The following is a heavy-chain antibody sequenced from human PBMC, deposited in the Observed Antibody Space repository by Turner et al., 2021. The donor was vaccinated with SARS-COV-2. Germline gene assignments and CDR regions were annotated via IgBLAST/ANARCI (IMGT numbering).Heavy chain of an antibody. D-gene: IGHD3-3*01. CDR1: GFTFSSYG. Sequence: QVQLVESGGGVVQPGRSLRLSCAASGFTFSSYGMHWVRQAPGKGLEWVAVRWYDGSNKYYADSVKGRFTISRDNSKNTLYLQMNSLRAEDTAVYYCVRDRGLSYDFWSAYYESWFDPWGQGTLVTVSS. CDR2: RWYDGSNK. CDR3: VRDRGLSYDFWSAYYESWFDP. V-gene: IGHV3-33*01. J-gene: IGHJ5*02.